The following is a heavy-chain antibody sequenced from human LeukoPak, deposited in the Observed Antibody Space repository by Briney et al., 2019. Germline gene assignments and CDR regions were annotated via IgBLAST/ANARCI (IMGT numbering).Heavy chain of an antibody. J-gene: IGHJ5*02. CDR1: GYTLTELS. V-gene: IGHV1-24*01. CDR3: ATSSVGRITMVRGTSRASFDP. Sequence: ASVKVSCKVSGYTLTELSMHWVRPAPGKGLEWMGGFDPEGGETIYAQKFQGRVTMTEDTSTDTAYMELSSLRSEDTAVYYCATSSVGRITMVRGTSRASFDPWGQGTLVTVSS. D-gene: IGHD3-10*01. CDR2: FDPEGGET.